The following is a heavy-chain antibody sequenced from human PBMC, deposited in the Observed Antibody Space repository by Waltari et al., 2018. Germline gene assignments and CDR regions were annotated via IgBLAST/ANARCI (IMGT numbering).Heavy chain of an antibody. CDR3: ASDPGFANGMDG. V-gene: IGHV3-53*01. Sequence: EVQLVASGGGLIQPGGSLRLSCAASGFIVSNNYMSWVRQAPGKGLEWVSVTKGGGNTFYSDSVKGRFTISTDDSSNTLSLQMNSLRVEDTAVYYCASDPGFANGMDGWGQGTTVTVSS. J-gene: IGHJ6*02. CDR2: TKGGGNT. CDR1: GFIVSNNY.